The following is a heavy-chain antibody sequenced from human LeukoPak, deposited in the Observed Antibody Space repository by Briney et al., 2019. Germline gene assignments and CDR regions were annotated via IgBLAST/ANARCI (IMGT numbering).Heavy chain of an antibody. CDR3: AKAANYYDSSGYEY. CDR1: GFTFSSYG. J-gene: IGHJ4*02. Sequence: PGGSLRLSCAASGFTFSSYGMHWVPQAPGKGLEWVAFIRYDGSNKYYADSVKGRFTISRDNSKNTLYLQMNSLRAEDTAVYYCAKAANYYDSSGYEYWGQGTLVTVSS. D-gene: IGHD3-22*01. CDR2: IRYDGSNK. V-gene: IGHV3-30*02.